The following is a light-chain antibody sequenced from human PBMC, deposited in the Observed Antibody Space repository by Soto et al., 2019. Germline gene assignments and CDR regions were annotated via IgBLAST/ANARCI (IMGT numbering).Light chain of an antibody. J-gene: IGKJ4*01. CDR2: DAF. Sequence: EIMMTQSPATLSVSPGERATLSCRASQNINNKIAWSQQKPGQAPRLLMSDAFTRATGIPARFSGSGSGTEFTLTISSLQSEDFAVYYCQQYNNWPLGFGGGTKVEIK. V-gene: IGKV3-15*01. CDR3: QQYNNWPLG. CDR1: QNINNK.